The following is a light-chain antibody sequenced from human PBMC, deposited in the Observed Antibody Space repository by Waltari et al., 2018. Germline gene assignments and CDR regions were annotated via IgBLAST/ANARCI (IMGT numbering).Light chain of an antibody. V-gene: IGKV4-1*01. J-gene: IGKJ1*01. CDR3: QQYYSIPWT. Sequence: DIVMTQSPDSLAVSLGERATINCKSSQTVLYSSDNKNYLAWYQKKLGQPPNLLIYWASTRESGVPDRFSGSGSGTDFTLTISSLQAEDVAVYYCQQYYSIPWTFGQGTKVEI. CDR1: QTVLYSSDNKNY. CDR2: WAS.